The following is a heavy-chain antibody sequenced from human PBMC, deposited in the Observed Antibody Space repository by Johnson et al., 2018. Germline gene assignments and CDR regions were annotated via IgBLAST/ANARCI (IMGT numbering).Heavy chain of an antibody. CDR3: ARQNGYDFWRGRSPPPDC. Sequence: QVQLQESGGGVVQPGRSLRLSCAASGFTFGSYGMNWVRQVPGKGLEWVTSISYDGTKKNYADSVKGRFTISRDDSKNTRYLQMNRLRAEDRAVYYCARQNGYDFWRGRSPPPDCWGEVTLVSVSS. CDR1: GFTFGSYG. D-gene: IGHD3-3*01. CDR2: ISYDGTKK. V-gene: IGHV3-33*01. J-gene: IGHJ1*01.